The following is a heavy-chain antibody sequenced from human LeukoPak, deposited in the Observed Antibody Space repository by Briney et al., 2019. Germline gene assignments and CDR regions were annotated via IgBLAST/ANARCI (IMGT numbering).Heavy chain of an antibody. D-gene: IGHD4-17*01. CDR3: AREDYNDSGWYFDL. CDR1: GFTFSSHW. V-gene: IGHV3-74*01. CDR2: INNDGSRT. Sequence: PPGGSPRLSCAASGFTFSSHWMHWVSQAPGKGLVWVSRINNDGSRTTYADSVKGRFTISRDNAKKTLYLQMNSLRAEDTAVYFCAREDYNDSGWYFDLWGRGTLVTVSS. J-gene: IGHJ2*01.